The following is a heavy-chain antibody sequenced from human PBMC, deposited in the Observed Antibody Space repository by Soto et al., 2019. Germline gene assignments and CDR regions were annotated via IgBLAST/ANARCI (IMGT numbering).Heavy chain of an antibody. V-gene: IGHV3-30*18. CDR3: AKASGDYTPADY. CDR2: ISYDGSNK. Sequence: QVQLVESGGGVVQPGRSLRLSCAASGFTFSSYGMHWVRQAPGKGLEWVAVISYDGSNKYYADSVKGRFTISRDNSKNPLYLQMNSLRAEDTAVYYCAKASGDYTPADYWGQGTLVTVSS. CDR1: GFTFSSYG. J-gene: IGHJ4*02. D-gene: IGHD4-17*01.